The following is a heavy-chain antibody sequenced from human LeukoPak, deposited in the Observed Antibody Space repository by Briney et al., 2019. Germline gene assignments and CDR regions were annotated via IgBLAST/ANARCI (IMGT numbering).Heavy chain of an antibody. D-gene: IGHD1-26*01. CDR2: ISSSSRYI. J-gene: IGHJ4*02. CDR1: GFTFDDYA. V-gene: IGHV3-21*01. Sequence: GGSLRLSCAASGFTFDDYAMHWVRQAPGKGLEWVSGISSSSRYIYYTDSVKGRFTISRDNAKNSLYLQMNSLRAEDTAVYYCARDLSVGSKPDLGFDYWGQGTLVTVSS. CDR3: ARDLSVGSKPDLGFDY.